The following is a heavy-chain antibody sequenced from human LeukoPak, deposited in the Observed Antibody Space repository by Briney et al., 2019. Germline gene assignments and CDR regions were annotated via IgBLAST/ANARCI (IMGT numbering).Heavy chain of an antibody. CDR2: INSDGSST. CDR1: GFTFSAFW. V-gene: IGHV3-74*01. D-gene: IGHD3-22*01. J-gene: IGHJ4*02. CDR3: ARGLVHDTSGYYSDY. Sequence: GGSLRLSCAASGFTFSAFWMHWVRQAPGKGLVWVSRINSDGSSTTYADSVKGRFTVSRDNAKNTLYLQMDSLRAEDSAVYYCARGLVHDTSGYYSDYWGQGILVTVSS.